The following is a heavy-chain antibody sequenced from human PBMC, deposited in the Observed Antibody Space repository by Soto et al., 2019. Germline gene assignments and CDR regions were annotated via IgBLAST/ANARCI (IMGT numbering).Heavy chain of an antibody. CDR3: ARGRAAKVVFDY. V-gene: IGHV3-33*01. Sequence: HPGGSLRLSCAASGFTFSSYGMHWVRQAPGKGLEWVAVIWYDGSNKYYADSVKGRFTISRDNSKNTLYLQMNSLRAEDTAVYYCARGRAAKVVFDYWGQGTLVTVS. CDR2: IWYDGSNK. CDR1: GFTFSSYG. D-gene: IGHD6-25*01. J-gene: IGHJ4*02.